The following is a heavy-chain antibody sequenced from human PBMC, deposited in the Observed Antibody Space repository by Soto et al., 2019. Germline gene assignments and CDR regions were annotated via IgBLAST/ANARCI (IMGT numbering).Heavy chain of an antibody. D-gene: IGHD2-15*01. CDR2: ISYDGSNK. J-gene: IGHJ4*02. Sequence: QVQLVESGGGVVQPGRSLRLSCAASGFTFSSYGMHWVRQAPGKGLEWVAVISYDGSNKYYADSVKGRFTISRDKSKNTLYLQMNSLRAEDTAVYYCAKERGRGEVGAASPYDYWGQGTLVTVSS. V-gene: IGHV3-30*18. CDR1: GFTFSSYG. CDR3: AKERGRGEVGAASPYDY.